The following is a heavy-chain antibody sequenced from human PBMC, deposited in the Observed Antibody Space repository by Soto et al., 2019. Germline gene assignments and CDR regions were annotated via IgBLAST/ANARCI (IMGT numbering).Heavy chain of an antibody. Sequence: QVLLAESGGGLVRPGGSLRLSCSASGFIFTDYYMTWIRQAPEKGLEWVSHISSDGRDIYYADSMEGRLSVSRDNSENSLFLQMDSLRAEDTAVYYCARLGSLGHPYYYAVDVWGQGTPVTVSS. CDR3: ARLGSLGHPYYYAVDV. V-gene: IGHV3-11*01. CDR1: GFIFTDYY. J-gene: IGHJ6*02. D-gene: IGHD1-26*01. CDR2: ISSDGRDI.